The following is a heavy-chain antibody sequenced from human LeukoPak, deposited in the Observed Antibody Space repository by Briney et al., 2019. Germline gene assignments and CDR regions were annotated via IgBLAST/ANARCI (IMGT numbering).Heavy chain of an antibody. CDR3: ARVERYFDWLTLPYYYYYMGV. V-gene: IGHV4-34*01. Sequence: SETLSLTCAVYGGSFSGYYWSWIRQPPGKGLEWIGEINHSGSTNYNPSLKSRVTISVDTSKNQFSLKLSCVTAADTAVYYCARVERYFDWLTLPYYYYYMGVWGKGTTVTVSS. CDR2: INHSGST. D-gene: IGHD3-9*01. CDR1: GGSFSGYY. J-gene: IGHJ6*03.